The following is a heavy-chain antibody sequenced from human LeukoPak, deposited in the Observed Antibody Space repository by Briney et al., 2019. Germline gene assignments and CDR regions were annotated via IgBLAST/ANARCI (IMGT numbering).Heavy chain of an antibody. J-gene: IGHJ4*02. CDR2: INPNNGGT. D-gene: IGHD3-22*01. Sequence: ASVKVSCKASGHTFTGYYMHWVRQAPGQGPEWMGWINPNNGGTNYAQKFQGRATMTRDTSVSTAYVELRRLRSDDTAIYYCATSMNGFSSGSYYFDYWGQGTLVTVSS. V-gene: IGHV1-2*02. CDR3: ATSMNGFSSGSYYFDY. CDR1: GHTFTGYY.